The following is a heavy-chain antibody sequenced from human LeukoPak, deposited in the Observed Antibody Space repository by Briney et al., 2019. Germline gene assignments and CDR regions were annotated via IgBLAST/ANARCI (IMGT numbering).Heavy chain of an antibody. CDR1: GDSFSSNSVT. CDR2: TYYRSTWYN. Sequence: SQTLSLTCAISGDSFSSNSVTWNWIRQSPSRGLEWLGRTYYRSTWYNDYAVSVRGRITVNPDTSKNQFSLHLNSVTPEDTAVYYCARDTVYSSGWYYDYYYYGMDVWGQGTTVTVSS. J-gene: IGHJ6*02. V-gene: IGHV6-1*01. D-gene: IGHD6-19*01. CDR3: ARDTVYSSGWYYDYYYYGMDV.